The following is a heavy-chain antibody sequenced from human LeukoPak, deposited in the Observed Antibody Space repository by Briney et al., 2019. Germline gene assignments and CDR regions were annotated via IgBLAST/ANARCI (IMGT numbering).Heavy chain of an antibody. D-gene: IGHD1-26*01. V-gene: IGHV1-18*01. J-gene: IGHJ4*02. CDR1: GYTFTSYG. Sequence: GASVKVSCKASGYTFTSYGISWVRQAPGQGLEWMGWISAYNGNTNYAQKLQGRVTMTTDTSTSTAYMELRSLRSEDTAVYYCARSNIVGATARGADYWGQGTLVTVSS. CDR3: ARSNIVGATARGADY. CDR2: ISAYNGNT.